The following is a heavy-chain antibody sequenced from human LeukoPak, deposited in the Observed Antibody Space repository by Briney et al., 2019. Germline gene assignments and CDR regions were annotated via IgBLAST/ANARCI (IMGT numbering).Heavy chain of an antibody. CDR2: ISGSGAST. D-gene: IGHD3-10*01. J-gene: IGHJ4*02. V-gene: IGHV3-23*01. CDR1: GFTFSGYA. Sequence: PGGSLRLSRAAAGFTFSGYAVSWVRQAPGKGLEWVSTISGSGASTYYADSVKGRFTISRDNSKNTLYLQMNSLRAEDTAVYYCAKRDTMIRGLDYWGQGTLVAVSS. CDR3: AKRDTMIRGLDY.